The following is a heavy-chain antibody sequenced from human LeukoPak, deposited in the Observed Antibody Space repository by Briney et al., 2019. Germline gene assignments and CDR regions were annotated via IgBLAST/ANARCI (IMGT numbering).Heavy chain of an antibody. D-gene: IGHD5-24*01. CDR2: IYYSGST. CDR3: ARVRWLQLPKYFDY. V-gene: IGHV4-61*01. CDR1: GGSVSSGSYY. Sequence: SETLSLTCTVSGGSVSSGSYYWSWIRQPPRKGLEWSGDIYYSGSTNSNPSLKSRVTISVDTSKNQFSLKLSSVTAADTAVYYCARVRWLQLPKYFDYWGQGTLVTVSS. J-gene: IGHJ4*02.